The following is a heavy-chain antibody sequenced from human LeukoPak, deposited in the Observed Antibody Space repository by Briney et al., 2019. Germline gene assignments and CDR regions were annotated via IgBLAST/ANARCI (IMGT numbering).Heavy chain of an antibody. CDR2: INPSGGST. CDR1: GYTFTSYY. J-gene: IGHJ6*03. V-gene: IGHV1-46*01. D-gene: IGHD2-2*01. CDR3: ARCFCSTTTYYYYYMDV. Sequence: ASVKVSCKASGYTFTSYYMHWVRQAPGQGLEWMGIINPSGGSTSYAQKFQGRVTMTRDMSTSTVYMELSSLRSEDTAVYYCARCFCSTTTYYYYYMDVWGKGTTVTVSS.